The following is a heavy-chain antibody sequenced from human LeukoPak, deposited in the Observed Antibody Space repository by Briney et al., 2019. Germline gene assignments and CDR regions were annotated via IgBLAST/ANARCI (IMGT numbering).Heavy chain of an antibody. CDR3: ASPIAAAGTGFAFDI. J-gene: IGHJ3*02. Sequence: PSQTLSLTCAVSGGSISSGGYSWSWIRQPPGKGLEWIGYIYHSGSTYYNPSRKSRVTISVDRSKNQFSLKLSSVTAAATAVYYCASPIAAAGTGFAFDIWGQGTMVTVSS. D-gene: IGHD6-13*01. V-gene: IGHV4-30-2*01. CDR1: GGSISSGGYS. CDR2: IYHSGST.